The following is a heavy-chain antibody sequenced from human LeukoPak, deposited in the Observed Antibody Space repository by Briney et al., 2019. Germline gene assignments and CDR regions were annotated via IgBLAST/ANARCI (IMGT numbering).Heavy chain of an antibody. CDR2: IRRKANNYAT. V-gene: IGHV3-73*01. J-gene: IGHJ4*02. CDR1: GFTFSDSA. Sequence: GSLRLSCVASGFTFSDSAIHWVRQSSGKGLEWVVCIRRKANNYATVYAASGKGRITISRDEVKNTAYLQMNKLKTEDTAVYYCTSRHSRTVFGVVTYLDYWGLGTRVTVSS. CDR3: TSRHSRTVFGVVTYLDY. D-gene: IGHD3-3*01.